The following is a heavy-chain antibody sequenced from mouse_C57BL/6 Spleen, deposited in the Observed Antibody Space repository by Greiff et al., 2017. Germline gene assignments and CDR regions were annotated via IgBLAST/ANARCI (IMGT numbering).Heavy chain of an antibody. Sequence: VQLQQSGAELARPGASVKMSCKASGYTFTSYTMHWVKQRPGKGLEWIGYINPSSGYTKYNQKFKGKATLTANKSSSTAYMQLSSLTSEDSAVXDCAATAQDAWWDYWGQGTLVTVSA. CDR3: AATAQDAWWDY. CDR2: INPSSGYT. V-gene: IGHV1-4*01. D-gene: IGHD3-2*02. CDR1: GYTFTSYT. J-gene: IGHJ3*01.